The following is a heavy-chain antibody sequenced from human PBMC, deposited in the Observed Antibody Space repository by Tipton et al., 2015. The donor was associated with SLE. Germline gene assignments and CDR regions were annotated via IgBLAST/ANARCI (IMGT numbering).Heavy chain of an antibody. CDR2: ISYSGRT. CDR3: ACLYSSTFQRDY. J-gene: IGHJ4*02. D-gene: IGHD6-13*01. CDR1: GDSISSSSYY. V-gene: IGHV4-61*05. Sequence: TLSLTCSVSGDSISSSSYYWSWIRQPPGKGLEWIGYISYSGRTKYNPSLESRVTLSRDSSKSQFSLKLSSVTAADTAVYFCACLYSSTFQRDYWGQGTLVTVSS.